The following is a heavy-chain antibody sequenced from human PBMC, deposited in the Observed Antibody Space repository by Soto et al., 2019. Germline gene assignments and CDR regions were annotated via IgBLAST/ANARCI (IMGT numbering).Heavy chain of an antibody. Sequence: SETLSLTCAVYGGSFSGYYWSWIRQPPGKGLEWIGEINHSGSTNYNPSLKSRVTISVDTSKNQFSLKLSSVTAADTAVYYCARGDHCSGGSCCPSAYYFDYWGQGTLVTVSS. CDR1: GGSFSGYY. J-gene: IGHJ4*02. V-gene: IGHV4-34*01. CDR3: ARGDHCSGGSCCPSAYYFDY. CDR2: INHSGST. D-gene: IGHD2-15*01.